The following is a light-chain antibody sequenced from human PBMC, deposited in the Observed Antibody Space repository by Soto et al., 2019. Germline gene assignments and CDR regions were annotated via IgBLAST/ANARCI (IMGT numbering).Light chain of an antibody. J-gene: IGKJ1*01. Sequence: DIQMPQSPSTLSASVGDRVTITCLASQSISSWLAWYQQKPGKAPKLLIYKASSLESGVPSRFSGSGSGTEFTLTISSLQPDDFATYYCQQYNSYSRTFGQGTKVDIK. CDR1: QSISSW. CDR2: KAS. CDR3: QQYNSYSRT. V-gene: IGKV1-5*03.